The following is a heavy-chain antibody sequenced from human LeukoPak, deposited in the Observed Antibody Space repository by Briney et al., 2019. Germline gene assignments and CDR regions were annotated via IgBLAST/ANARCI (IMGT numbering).Heavy chain of an antibody. Sequence: GGTLRLSCVASGFTFSTYGMSWVRQAPGKGLEWVSAVSGSGGSTYYADSVKGRFTISRDNSKNTLYLQMNSLRAEDTAVYYCAKDGGEYYDILTGYYPRLYYMDVWGKGTTVTISS. D-gene: IGHD3-9*01. V-gene: IGHV3-23*01. CDR1: GFTFSTYG. CDR3: AKDGGEYYDILTGYYPRLYYMDV. J-gene: IGHJ6*03. CDR2: VSGSGGST.